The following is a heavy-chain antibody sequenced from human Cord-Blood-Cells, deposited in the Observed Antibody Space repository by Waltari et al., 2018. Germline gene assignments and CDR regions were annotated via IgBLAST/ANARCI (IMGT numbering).Heavy chain of an antibody. CDR1: GYPFTIYA. J-gene: IGHJ3*02. V-gene: IGHV7-4-1*02. CDR3: ARDGGPNYAYDAFDI. CDR2: INTNTGNP. D-gene: IGHD3-16*01. Sequence: QVQLVQSGSELKKPGASVKVSCRASGYPFTIYAMNWVRRGHGQGLEWMGWINTNTGNPTYAQGFTGRFVFSLDTSVSTAYLQISSLKAEDTAVYYCARDGGPNYAYDAFDIWGQGTMVTVSS.